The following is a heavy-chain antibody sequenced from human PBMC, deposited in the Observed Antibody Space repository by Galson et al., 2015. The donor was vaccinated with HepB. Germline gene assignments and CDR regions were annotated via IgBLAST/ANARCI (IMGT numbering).Heavy chain of an antibody. V-gene: IGHV3-74*01. CDR2: IHSDGSST. D-gene: IGHD1-26*01. CDR1: GFTFSSYW. Sequence: SLRLSCAASGFTFSSYWMHWVRQVPGKGLVWVARIHSDGSSTSYADSVKGRFTISRGNAKNTLHLQMNSLRAEETAVYYCARDKSGSQYYLDYWGQGTLVTVSS. CDR3: ARDKSGSQYYLDY. J-gene: IGHJ4*02.